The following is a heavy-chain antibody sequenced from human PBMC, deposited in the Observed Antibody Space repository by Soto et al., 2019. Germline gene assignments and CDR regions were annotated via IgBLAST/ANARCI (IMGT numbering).Heavy chain of an antibody. CDR1: GFTFSNAW. D-gene: IGHD6-19*01. CDR2: IKSKTDGGTT. J-gene: IGHJ3*02. CDR3: TTEQWLDAFDI. Sequence: EVQLVESGGGLVKPGGSLRLSCAASGFTFSNAWMSWVRQAPGKGLEWVGRIKSKTDGGTTDYAAPVKGRFTISRDDSKNTLYLQINSLKTEDTAVYYCTTEQWLDAFDIWGQGTMVTVSS. V-gene: IGHV3-15*01.